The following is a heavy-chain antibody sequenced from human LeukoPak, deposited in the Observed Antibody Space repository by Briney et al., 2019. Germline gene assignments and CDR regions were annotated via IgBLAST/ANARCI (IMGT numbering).Heavy chain of an antibody. CDR2: IYTGGST. V-gene: IGHV3-53*01. D-gene: IGHD3-22*01. CDR3: AKSSYYDSSGYYREYYFDY. Sequence: TGGSLRLSCAASGLTVSSNYMSWVRQAPGKGLEWVSVIYTGGSTYYADSVKGRFTISRDNSKSTLFLQMNSLRAEDTAVYYCAKSSYYDSSGYYREYYFDYWGQGTLVTVSS. J-gene: IGHJ4*02. CDR1: GLTVSSNY.